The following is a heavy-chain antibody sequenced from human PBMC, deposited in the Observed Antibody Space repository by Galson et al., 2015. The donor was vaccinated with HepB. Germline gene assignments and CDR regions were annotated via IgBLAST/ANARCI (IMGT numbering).Heavy chain of an antibody. CDR3: ASPFCTGGSCYPLWY. CDR1: GFTFGTYW. Sequence: SLRLSCAASGFTFGTYWMVWVRQAPGKGLEWVSVIYSGGATYYADSVKGRFTISRDNSKNTLYLHVNNLRAEDTAVYYCASPFCTGGSCYPLWYWGQGTLVTVSS. D-gene: IGHD2-15*01. J-gene: IGHJ4*02. V-gene: IGHV3-53*01. CDR2: IYSGGAT.